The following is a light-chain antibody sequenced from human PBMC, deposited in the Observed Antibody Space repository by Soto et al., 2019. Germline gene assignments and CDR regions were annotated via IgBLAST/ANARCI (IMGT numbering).Light chain of an antibody. CDR2: KVS. J-gene: IGKJ1*01. CDR3: QQYNSNPWT. Sequence: DIQMTQSPSTLSASVGDRVTITCRASQSIGDWLAWFQQKAGKAPKLLIYKVSSLESGFPSRFTGSGSGTEFTLTISSLQPDDFATYYCQQYNSNPWTFGQGTKVEIK. V-gene: IGKV1-5*03. CDR1: QSIGDW.